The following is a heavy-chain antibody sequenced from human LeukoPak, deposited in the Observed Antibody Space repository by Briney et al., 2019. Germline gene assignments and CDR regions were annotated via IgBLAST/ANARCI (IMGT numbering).Heavy chain of an antibody. D-gene: IGHD1-1*01. Sequence: PSETLSLTCTVSGGPISINYWSWIRQPPGKGLEWIGYFFNSGSTSYNPSLQSRATISGDTSKNQFSLNLNSVTAADTAVYYCARAKPNWNPPDYWGQGTLVTVSS. J-gene: IGHJ4*02. CDR3: ARAKPNWNPPDY. CDR2: FFNSGST. V-gene: IGHV4-59*08. CDR1: GGPISINY.